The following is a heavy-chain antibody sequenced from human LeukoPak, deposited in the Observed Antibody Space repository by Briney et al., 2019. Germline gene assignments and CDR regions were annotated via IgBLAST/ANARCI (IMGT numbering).Heavy chain of an antibody. CDR2: IKGDGSHT. J-gene: IGHJ5*01. CDR3: VRDWDHFDFDS. D-gene: IGHD3-9*01. Sequence: GGSLRLSCAASGFTFSNYWMHWVRQAPGKGLVWVSRIKGDGSHTIYADSVKGRFTISRDNAKNALYLQMKSLRAEDTAVYYCVRDWDHFDFDSWGQGTLVTVSS. V-gene: IGHV3-74*01. CDR1: GFTFSNYW.